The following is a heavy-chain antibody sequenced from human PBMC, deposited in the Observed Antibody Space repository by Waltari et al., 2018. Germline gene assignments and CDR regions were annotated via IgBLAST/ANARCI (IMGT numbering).Heavy chain of an antibody. D-gene: IGHD2-21*01. CDR3: ARDRGYCGGDCYKNLDS. CDR2: IKKDGSEK. Sequence: EVQLVESGGGLVQPGGSLRLSCEAFGFTFSAFWMTWVRQAPGKGLEGVANIKKDGSEKYYVDSVKGRFTVSRDNAKNSLYLQMSSLRAEDTAIYYCARDRGYCGGDCYKNLDSWGQGTLVAVSS. J-gene: IGHJ4*02. V-gene: IGHV3-7*01. CDR1: GFTFSAFW.